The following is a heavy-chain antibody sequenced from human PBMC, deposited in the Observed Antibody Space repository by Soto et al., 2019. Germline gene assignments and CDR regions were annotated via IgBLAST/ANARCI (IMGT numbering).Heavy chain of an antibody. CDR1: GVSISSGNW. Sequence: SETLSLTCTVSGVSISSGNWWTWVRQSPRKGLEYIGEIFHDGTANYFPSFERRVAMSVDKSKNQFSLKLTSVTAADAAIYYCARLVYDTRLDYLYFDFWGQGAQVTVSS. CDR2: IFHDGTA. J-gene: IGHJ4*02. CDR3: ARLVYDTRLDYLYFDF. V-gene: IGHV4-4*02. D-gene: IGHD3-16*01.